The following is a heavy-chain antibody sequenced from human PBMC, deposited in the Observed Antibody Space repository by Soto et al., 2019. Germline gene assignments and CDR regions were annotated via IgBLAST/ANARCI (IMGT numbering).Heavy chain of an antibody. V-gene: IGHV3-11*01. CDR1: GFSFSDYY. D-gene: IGHD3-16*01. J-gene: IGHJ5*02. Sequence: QVQLVESGGGLVKPGGSLRLSCAASGFSFSDYYMSWIRQAPGKGLEWISYISNSGRTIYYADSLKGRFTISRVNAKNSLYLQMNSLRVDDTAIYYCARLPYPWGWFDPWGQGTLVTVSS. CDR3: ARLPYPWGWFDP. CDR2: ISNSGRTI.